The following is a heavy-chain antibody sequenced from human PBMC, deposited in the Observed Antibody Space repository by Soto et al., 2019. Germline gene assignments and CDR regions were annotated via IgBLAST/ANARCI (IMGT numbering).Heavy chain of an antibody. CDR3: ARDSGYGDYTYHAFDI. J-gene: IGHJ3*02. CDR1: GFTFNRLT. V-gene: IGHV3-48*02. CDR2: ISSSSSTI. Sequence: GGSLRLSCAASGFTFNRLTMNWVRQAPGKGLEWVSCISSSSSTIYYADSVKGRFTIYRDNAKNSLYLQVNSLRDEDKAVYYCARDSGYGDYTYHAFDIRGQAAMVTVSS. D-gene: IGHD4-17*01.